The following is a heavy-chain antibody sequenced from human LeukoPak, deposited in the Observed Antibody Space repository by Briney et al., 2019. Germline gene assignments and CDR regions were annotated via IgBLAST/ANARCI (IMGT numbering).Heavy chain of an antibody. D-gene: IGHD5-12*01. J-gene: IGHJ4*02. Sequence: PSETLSLTCTVSGGSISSYYWSWIRQPPGKGLEWIGYTYYSGSTNYNPSLKSRVTISVDTSKNQFSLKLSSVTAADTAVYYCARAAGRDGYKQEFDYWGQGTLVTVSS. CDR1: GGSISSYY. CDR3: ARAAGRDGYKQEFDY. CDR2: TYYSGST. V-gene: IGHV4-59*01.